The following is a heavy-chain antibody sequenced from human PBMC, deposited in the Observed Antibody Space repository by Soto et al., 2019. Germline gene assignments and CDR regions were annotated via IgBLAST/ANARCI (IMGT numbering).Heavy chain of an antibody. D-gene: IGHD3-22*01. CDR2: IYYSGST. CDR3: ARGDYYDSSGYH. CDR1: GGSISSGDYY. J-gene: IGHJ4*02. Sequence: SETLSLTCTVSGGSISSGDYYWSWIRQPPGKGLEWIGYIYYSGSTYYNPSLKSRVTISVDTSKNQFSLKLSSVTAADTAVYYCARGDYYDSSGYHWGQGTLVTVSS. V-gene: IGHV4-30-4*01.